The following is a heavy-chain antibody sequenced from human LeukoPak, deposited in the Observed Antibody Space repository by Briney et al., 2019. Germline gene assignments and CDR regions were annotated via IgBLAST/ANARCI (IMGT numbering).Heavy chain of an antibody. J-gene: IGHJ4*02. CDR2: ISGDGSTT. CDR3: ATAGNYRFDY. CDR1: GFTFSDSW. V-gene: IGHV3-74*01. D-gene: IGHD3-10*01. Sequence: GGSLRLSCTGSGFTFSDSWIHWVRQAPGKGLVWVSRISGDGSTTNYADSVKGRFTISRDNAQDTLYLQKNTLRAEDTAVYYCATAGNYRFDYWGQGTLVTVSS.